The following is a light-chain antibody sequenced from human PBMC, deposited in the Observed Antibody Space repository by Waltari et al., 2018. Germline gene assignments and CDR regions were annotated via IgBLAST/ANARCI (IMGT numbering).Light chain of an antibody. CDR1: QSVGLNY. J-gene: IGKJ2*01. Sequence: IVLTQSPGTLSLSAGEKVTLSCRASQSVGLNYLAWYQQKPGQAPRLLIYGASSRATGIPDRFSGSGSGTDFTLSISGVEPEDFAVYYCHHYGSSPFTFGQGTKLEI. CDR3: HHYGSSPFT. CDR2: GAS. V-gene: IGKV3-20*01.